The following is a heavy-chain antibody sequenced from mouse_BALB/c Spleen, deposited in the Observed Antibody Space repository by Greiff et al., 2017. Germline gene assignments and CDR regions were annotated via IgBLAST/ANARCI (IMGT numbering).Heavy chain of an antibody. CDR3: AKGYGYGNSAWFAY. D-gene: IGHD2-1*01. CDR1: GDSITSGY. V-gene: IGHV3-8*02. J-gene: IGHJ3*01. Sequence: EVKVEESGPSLVKPSQTLSLTCSVTGDSITSGYWNWIRKFPGNKLEYMGYISYSGSTYYNPSLKSRISITRDTSKNQYYLQLNSVTTEDTATYYCAKGYGYGNSAWFAYWGQGTLVTVSA. CDR2: ISYSGST.